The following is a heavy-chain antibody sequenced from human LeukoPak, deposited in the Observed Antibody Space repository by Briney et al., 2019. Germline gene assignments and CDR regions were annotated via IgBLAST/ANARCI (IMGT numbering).Heavy chain of an antibody. D-gene: IGHD6-13*01. V-gene: IGHV4-4*07. J-gene: IGHJ5*02. CDR2: IYTSGST. Sequence: NPSETLSLTCTVSGGSISSYYWSWVRQPAGKGLEWIGRIYTSGSTNYNPSLKSRVTMSVDTSKNQFSLKLSSLTAADTAVYYCERDTYSSSWNWFDPWGQGPLVTVSS. CDR1: GGSISSYY. CDR3: ERDTYSSSWNWFDP.